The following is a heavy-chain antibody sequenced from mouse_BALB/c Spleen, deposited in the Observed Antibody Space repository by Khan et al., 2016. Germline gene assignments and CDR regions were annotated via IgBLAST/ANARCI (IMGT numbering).Heavy chain of an antibody. CDR2: IDPESGDT. Sequence: VQLQQSGAELVRSGASVKLSCTASAFNIKDYYIHWVKQRPEQGLEWIGWIDPESGDTEYVPKFQGKATVTADTSSNTAYLQLSSLTSEDSAVYYGNAIYYGNYIYFDYWGQGTTLTVSS. J-gene: IGHJ2*01. V-gene: IGHV14-4*02. D-gene: IGHD2-1*01. CDR1: AFNIKDYY. CDR3: NAIYYGNYIYFDY.